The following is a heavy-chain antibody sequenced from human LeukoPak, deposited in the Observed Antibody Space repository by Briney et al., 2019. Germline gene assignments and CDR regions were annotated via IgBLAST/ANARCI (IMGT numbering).Heavy chain of an antibody. D-gene: IGHD2-21*02. V-gene: IGHV1-69*04. CDR2: IIPILGIA. CDR1: GGTFSSYA. Sequence: SVKVSCKASGGTFSSYAISWVRQAPGQRLEWMGRIIPILGIANYAQKFQGRVTITADKSTSTAYMELSSLRSEDTAVYYCASPYCGGDCYQPFDYWGQGTLVTVSS. J-gene: IGHJ4*02. CDR3: ASPYCGGDCYQPFDY.